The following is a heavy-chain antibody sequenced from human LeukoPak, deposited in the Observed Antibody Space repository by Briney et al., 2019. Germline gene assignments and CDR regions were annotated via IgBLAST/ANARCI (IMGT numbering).Heavy chain of an antibody. V-gene: IGHV3-11*01. J-gene: IGHJ3*02. D-gene: IGHD3-22*01. CDR3: ARGGMIVVVKDAFDI. CDR2: ISSSGSTI. Sequence: GGSLRLSCAAAGCTFTDYYMSWIRQAPGQGLDLTSFISSSGSTIYYADSVKGRFTISRDNAKNSLYLQMNSLRAEDTAVYYCARGGMIVVVKDAFDIWGQGTIVTVSS. CDR1: GCTFTDYY.